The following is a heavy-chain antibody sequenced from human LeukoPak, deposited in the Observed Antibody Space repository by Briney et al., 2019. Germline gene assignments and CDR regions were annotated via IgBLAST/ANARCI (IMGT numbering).Heavy chain of an antibody. CDR2: IRYDGSNK. Sequence: GGSLRLSCAASGFTFSSYGMHWVRQAPGKGLEWVAFIRYDGSNKYYADSVKGQFTISRDNSKNTLYLQMSSLRAEDTAVYYCAKLTVVDTEIDYWGQGTLVTVSS. V-gene: IGHV3-30*02. J-gene: IGHJ4*02. CDR3: AKLTVVDTEIDY. D-gene: IGHD5-18*01. CDR1: GFTFSSYG.